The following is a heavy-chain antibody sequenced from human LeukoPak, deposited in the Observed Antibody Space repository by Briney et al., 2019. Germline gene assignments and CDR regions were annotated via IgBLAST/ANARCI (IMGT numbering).Heavy chain of an antibody. Sequence: GGSLRLSCAASGFTFSSYSMNWVRQAPGKGLEWVSSISPSSSYIYYADSVKGRFTISRDNAKNSLYLQMNSLRAEDTAVYYCARGNFDWLLSYYYFDYWGQGTLVTVSS. CDR3: ARGNFDWLLSYYYFDY. J-gene: IGHJ4*02. CDR1: GFTFSSYS. V-gene: IGHV3-21*01. D-gene: IGHD3-9*01. CDR2: ISPSSSYI.